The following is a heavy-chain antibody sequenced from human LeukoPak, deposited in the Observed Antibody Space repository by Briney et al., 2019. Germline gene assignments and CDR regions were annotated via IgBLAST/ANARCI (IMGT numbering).Heavy chain of an antibody. D-gene: IGHD3-22*01. Sequence: SGGSLRLSCAASGFTFSDYYMSWIRQAPGKGLEWLSYISSSSSYIKYADSVKGRFTISRDNAKNSLYLQMNSLRAEDTALYYCARDRLGYYDRGDYPIPFEYWGQGALVTVSS. V-gene: IGHV3-11*05. CDR2: ISSSSSYI. CDR3: ARDRLGYYDRGDYPIPFEY. J-gene: IGHJ4*02. CDR1: GFTFSDYY.